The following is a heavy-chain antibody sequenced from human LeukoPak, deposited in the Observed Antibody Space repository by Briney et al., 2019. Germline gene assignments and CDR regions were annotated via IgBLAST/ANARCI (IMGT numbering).Heavy chain of an antibody. Sequence: GGSLRLSCAASGFTVSSNYMSWVRQAPGKGLEWVSVIYSGGSTYYADSVKGRFTISRDNSKNTLYLQMNSLRAEDTAVYYCASTSFQHGMDVWGQGTTVTVSS. CDR3: ASTSFQHGMDV. CDR1: GFTVSSNY. J-gene: IGHJ6*02. CDR2: IYSGGST. V-gene: IGHV3-66*01. D-gene: IGHD2-2*01.